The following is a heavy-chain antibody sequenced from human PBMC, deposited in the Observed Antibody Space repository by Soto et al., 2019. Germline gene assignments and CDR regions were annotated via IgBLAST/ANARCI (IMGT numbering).Heavy chain of an antibody. Sequence: QVQLQQWGAGLLKPSETLSLTCAVYGGSFSGYYWSWIRQPPGKGLEWIGEINHSGSTNYNPSLKSRVTISVDTSKNQFSLKLSSVTAADTAVYYRARVALWSGYYFRTHYYMDVWGKGTTVTVSS. V-gene: IGHV4-34*01. J-gene: IGHJ6*03. D-gene: IGHD3-3*01. CDR2: INHSGST. CDR3: ARVALWSGYYFRTHYYMDV. CDR1: GGSFSGYY.